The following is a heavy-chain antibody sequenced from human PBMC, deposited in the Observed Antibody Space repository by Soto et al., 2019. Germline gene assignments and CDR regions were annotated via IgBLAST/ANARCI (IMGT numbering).Heavy chain of an antibody. CDR3: ARGRYAIDY. V-gene: IGHV3-11*01. CDR1: GFTLSDYY. D-gene: IGHD3-16*01. Sequence: GGSLRLSCAASGFTLSDYYMSWIRQAPGKGLEWVSHISGSGNTIDYADSVKGRFTISRDNAKNSLYLQMNSLRDDDTAVFYCARGRYAIDYWGQGTRVT. CDR2: ISGSGNTI. J-gene: IGHJ3*01.